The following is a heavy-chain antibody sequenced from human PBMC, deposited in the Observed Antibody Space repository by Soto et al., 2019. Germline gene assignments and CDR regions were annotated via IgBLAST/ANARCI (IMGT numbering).Heavy chain of an antibody. CDR3: ARGRANYGTYNWFDP. Sequence: SETLSLTCAVYGGSFSGYYWSWIRQPPGKGLEWIGEINHSGSTNYNPSLKSRVTISVDTSKNQFSLKLSSVTAADTAVYYCARGRANYGTYNWFDPWGQGTLVTVSS. D-gene: IGHD1-1*01. V-gene: IGHV4-34*01. J-gene: IGHJ5*02. CDR1: GGSFSGYY. CDR2: INHSGST.